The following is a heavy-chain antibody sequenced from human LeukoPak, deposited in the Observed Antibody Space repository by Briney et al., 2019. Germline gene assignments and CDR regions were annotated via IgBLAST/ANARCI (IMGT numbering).Heavy chain of an antibody. CDR1: GGTFSSYA. V-gene: IGHV1-69*04. CDR2: IIPILGIA. D-gene: IGHD3-22*01. CDR3: ARASGGNYYDSSGYYSPLEY. J-gene: IGHJ4*02. Sequence: RASVKVSCKASGGTFSSYATSWVRQAPGQGLEWMGRIIPILGIANYAQKFQGRVTITADKSTSTAYMELSSLRSEDTAVYYCARASGGNYYDSSGYYSPLEYWGQGTLVTVSS.